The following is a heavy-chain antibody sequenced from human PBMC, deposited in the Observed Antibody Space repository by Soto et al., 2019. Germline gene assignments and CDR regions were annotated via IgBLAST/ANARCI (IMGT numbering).Heavy chain of an antibody. CDR1: GYSFAGYW. CDR2: IDPSDSQT. V-gene: IGHV5-10-1*01. D-gene: IGHD3-22*01. Sequence: PGESLKISCKGSGYSFAGYWITWVRQKPGKGLEWMGRIDPSDSQTYYSPSFRGHVTISTTKSITTVFLQWSSLRASDTAMYYCARQIYDSDTGPNFQYYFDSWGQGTPVTVSS. CDR3: ARQIYDSDTGPNFQYYFDS. J-gene: IGHJ4*02.